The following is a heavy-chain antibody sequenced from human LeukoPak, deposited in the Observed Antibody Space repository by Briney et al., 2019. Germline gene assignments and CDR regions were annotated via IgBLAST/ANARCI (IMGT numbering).Heavy chain of an antibody. J-gene: IGHJ4*02. V-gene: IGHV1-18*01. D-gene: IGHD2-15*01. CDR2: ISAYNGNT. CDR1: GYTFTIYG. CDR3: ARYNGYCSGGSCYSLDY. Sequence: ASVKVSCKASGYTFTIYGISWVRQAPGQGLEWMGWISAYNGNTNYAQKLQGRVTMTTDTSTSTAYMELRSLRSDDTAVYYCARYNGYCSGGSCYSLDYWGQGTLVTVSS.